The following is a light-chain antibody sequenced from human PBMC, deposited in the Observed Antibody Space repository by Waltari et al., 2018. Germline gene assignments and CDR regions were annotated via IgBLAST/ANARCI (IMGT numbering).Light chain of an antibody. V-gene: IGKV1-39*01. CDR3: QQSYTTPRT. CDR1: QNITNY. CDR2: ATS. Sequence: DIQMTQSPSSLSASVGDRVTITCRASQNITNYLNWYRQKPGKAPKLLIYATSTLASGVPSGFSGSGSGTHFTLTINSLQPEDFATYYCQQSYTTPRTFGQGTNLQIK. J-gene: IGKJ2*01.